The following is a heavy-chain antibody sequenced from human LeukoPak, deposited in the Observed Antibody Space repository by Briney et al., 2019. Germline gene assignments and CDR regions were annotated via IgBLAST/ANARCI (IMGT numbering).Heavy chain of an antibody. CDR2: INHSGST. Sequence: SETLSLTCAVYGGSFSGYYWSWIRQPPGKGLVWIGEINHSGSTNYNPSLKSRVTISVDTSKNQFSLKLSSVTAADTAVYYCARGRGRYYGSGSYQKHIYFDYWGQGTLVTVSS. CDR1: GGSFSGYY. J-gene: IGHJ4*02. V-gene: IGHV4-34*01. CDR3: ARGRGRYYGSGSYQKHIYFDY. D-gene: IGHD3-10*01.